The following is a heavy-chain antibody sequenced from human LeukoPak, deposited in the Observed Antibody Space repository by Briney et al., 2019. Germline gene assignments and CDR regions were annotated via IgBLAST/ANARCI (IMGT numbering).Heavy chain of an antibody. CDR2: IYYSGAT. J-gene: IGHJ4*02. CDR1: GGSITSGGYY. Sequence: PSETLSLTCTVSGGSITSGGYYWSWIRQLPGKGLEWIGYIYYSGATSYNPSLKSRLTISLDTSEHQFSLKLSSVTAADTAVYYCARGSTGDKSNNWGQGTLVTVSS. CDR3: ARGSTGDKSNN. D-gene: IGHD7-27*01. V-gene: IGHV4-31*03.